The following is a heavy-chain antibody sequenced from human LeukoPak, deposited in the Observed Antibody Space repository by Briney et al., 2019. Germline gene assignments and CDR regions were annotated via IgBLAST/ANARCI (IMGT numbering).Heavy chain of an antibody. D-gene: IGHD3-16*02. CDR2: INHSGST. Sequence: PSETLSLTCAVYGGSFSGYYWSWIRQPPGKGLEWIGGINHSGSTNYNPSLKSRVTISVDTSKNQFSLKLSSVTAADTAVYYCARVQLAYDYVWGSYRYLGYFDYWGQGTLVTVSS. J-gene: IGHJ4*02. V-gene: IGHV4-34*01. CDR1: GGSFSGYY. CDR3: ARVQLAYDYVWGSYRYLGYFDY.